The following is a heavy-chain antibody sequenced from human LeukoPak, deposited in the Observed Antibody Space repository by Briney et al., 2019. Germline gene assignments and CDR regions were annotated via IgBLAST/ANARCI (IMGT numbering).Heavy chain of an antibody. CDR2: INHSGST. J-gene: IGHJ4*02. CDR1: GGSFSGYY. CDR3: AGGSIVVVPAAPYYFDY. D-gene: IGHD2-2*01. Sequence: SETLSLTCAVYGGSFSGYYWSWIRQPPGKGLEWIGEINHSGSTNYNPSLKSRVTISVDTSKNQFSLKLSSVTAADTAVYYCAGGSIVVVPAAPYYFDYWGQGTRVTVSS. V-gene: IGHV4-34*01.